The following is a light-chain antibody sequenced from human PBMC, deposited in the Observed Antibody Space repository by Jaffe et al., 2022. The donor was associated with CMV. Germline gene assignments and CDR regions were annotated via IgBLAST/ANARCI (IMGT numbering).Light chain of an antibody. J-gene: IGLJ3*02. CDR2: RNN. Sequence: QSVVTQPPSASGTPGQRVTISCSGSGSNIGSNYVYWYQELPGTAPKVLIYRNNQRPSGVPDRFSGSKSGTSASLAISGLRSEDEADYYCAAWDDSLSGRVFGGGTKLTVL. V-gene: IGLV1-47*01. CDR3: AAWDDSLSGRV. CDR1: GSNIGSNY.